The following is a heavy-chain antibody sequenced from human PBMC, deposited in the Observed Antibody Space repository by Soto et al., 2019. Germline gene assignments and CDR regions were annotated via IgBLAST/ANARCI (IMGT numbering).Heavy chain of an antibody. D-gene: IGHD3-10*01. Sequence: GGSLRLSCTASGFTFGDYAMSWVRQAPGKGLEGVGFIRSKAYGGTTEYAASVKGRFTISRDDSKSIAYLQMNSLKTEDTAVYYCTGDYYGSGSYYNGWFDPWGQGTLVTVSS. CDR1: GFTFGDYA. J-gene: IGHJ5*02. CDR2: IRSKAYGGTT. CDR3: TGDYYGSGSYYNGWFDP. V-gene: IGHV3-49*04.